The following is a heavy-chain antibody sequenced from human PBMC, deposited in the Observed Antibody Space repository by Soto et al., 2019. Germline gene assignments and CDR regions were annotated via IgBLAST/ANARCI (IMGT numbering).Heavy chain of an antibody. CDR1: GGSISSYY. Sequence: PSETLSLTCTVSGGSISSYYWSWIRQHPGKGLEWIGYIYYSGSTNYNPSLKSRVAISGDTSKNQFSLKLSSVTAADTAVYYCARTVIGGFDYWGQGTLVTVSS. CDR3: ARTVIGGFDY. D-gene: IGHD3-16*02. J-gene: IGHJ4*02. V-gene: IGHV4-59*01. CDR2: IYYSGST.